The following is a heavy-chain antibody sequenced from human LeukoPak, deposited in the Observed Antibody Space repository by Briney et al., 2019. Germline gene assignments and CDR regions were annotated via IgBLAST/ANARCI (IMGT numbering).Heavy chain of an antibody. J-gene: IGHJ4*02. CDR2: INAGNGNT. V-gene: IGHV1-3*01. Sequence: ASVKVSCKASGYTFTSYAKHWVRQAPGQRLEWMGWINAGNGNTKYSQKFQGRVTITRDTSASTAYMELSSLRSEDTAVYYCARGFLSWLRIHRFDYWGQGTLVTVSS. CDR1: GYTFTSYA. D-gene: IGHD5-12*01. CDR3: ARGFLSWLRIHRFDY.